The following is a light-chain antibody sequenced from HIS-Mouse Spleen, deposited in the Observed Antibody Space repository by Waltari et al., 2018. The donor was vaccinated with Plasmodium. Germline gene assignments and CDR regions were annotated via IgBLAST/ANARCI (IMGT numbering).Light chain of an antibody. CDR2: DAS. CDR1: QDISNY. J-gene: IGKJ1*01. CDR3: QQSYSTWT. V-gene: IGKV1-33*01. Sequence: DIQMTQSPSSLSASVGDRVTITCKASQDISNYLNWYQQKPGKAPKLLIYDASNLETGVPSRFSGSGSGTDFTFTISSLQPEDIATYYCQQSYSTWTFGQGTKVEIK.